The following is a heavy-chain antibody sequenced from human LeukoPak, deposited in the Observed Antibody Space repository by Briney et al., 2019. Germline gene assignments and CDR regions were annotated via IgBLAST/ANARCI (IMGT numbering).Heavy chain of an antibody. V-gene: IGHV3-23*01. Sequence: PGGSLRLSCAASGFTFSSYAMSWVRQAPGNGLEWVSAISGSGGSTYYADSVKGRFTISRDNSKNTLYLQMNSLRAEDTAVYYCASRAVAGTPYYGLDVWGQGTTVTVSS. J-gene: IGHJ6*02. CDR2: ISGSGGST. CDR1: GFTFSSYA. CDR3: ASRAVAGTPYYGLDV. D-gene: IGHD6-19*01.